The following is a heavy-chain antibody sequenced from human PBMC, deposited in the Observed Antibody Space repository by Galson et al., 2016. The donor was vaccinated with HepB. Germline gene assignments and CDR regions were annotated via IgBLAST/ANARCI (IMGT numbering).Heavy chain of an antibody. CDR2: ISGSGGST. CDR3: AKGRDGYPNDFEY. J-gene: IGHJ4*02. V-gene: IGHV3-23*01. Sequence: SLRLSCAASGFTFSSYAMSWVRQAPGKGLEWVSAISGSGGSTLYADSVKGRFTIFRDNSKNTLYLEMNSLRAEDTAVYYCAKGRDGYPNDFEYWGQGTLVTVAS. D-gene: IGHD2-2*03. CDR1: GFTFSSYA.